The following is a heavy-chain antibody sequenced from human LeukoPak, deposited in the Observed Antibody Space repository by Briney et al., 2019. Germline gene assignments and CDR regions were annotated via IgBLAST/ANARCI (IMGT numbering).Heavy chain of an antibody. CDR1: GFTFDDYG. D-gene: IGHD3-10*01. CDR3: AREVHYYGSGSYFPIDY. V-gene: IGHV3-20*04. CDR2: INWNGGST. Sequence: GGSLRLSCAASGFTFDDYGMSWVRQAPGKGLEWVSGINWNGGSTGYADSVKGRFTISRDNAKNSLYLQMNSPRAEDTALYYCAREVHYYGSGSYFPIDYWGQGTLVTVSS. J-gene: IGHJ4*02.